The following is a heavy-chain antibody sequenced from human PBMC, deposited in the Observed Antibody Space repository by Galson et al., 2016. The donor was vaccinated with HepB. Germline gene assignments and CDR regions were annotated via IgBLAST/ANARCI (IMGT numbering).Heavy chain of an antibody. D-gene: IGHD4-17*01. CDR2: ISRSDGGI. Sequence: SLRLSCAASGFTFDDYPMHWLRQAPGKGLEWVSVISRSDGGIGYADSVKGRFTITRDNSKNSLYLQLNSLRAEDTALYYCGKAIKPISDGSVSTGFPLVDHWGQGTLVTVSS. CDR1: GFTFDDYP. V-gene: IGHV3-9*01. CDR3: GKAIKPISDGSVSTGFPLVDH. J-gene: IGHJ4*02.